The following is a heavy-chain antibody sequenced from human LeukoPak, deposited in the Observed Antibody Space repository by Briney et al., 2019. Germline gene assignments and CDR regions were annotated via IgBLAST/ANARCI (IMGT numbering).Heavy chain of an antibody. CDR2: IYYSGST. V-gene: IGHV4-30-4*08. Sequence: SQTLSLTCTVSGGSISSGDYYWSWIRQPPGRGLEWIGYIYYSGSTYYNPSLKSRVTISVDTSKNQFSLKLSSVTAADTAVYYCAREGGSYYFDYWGQRTLVTVSS. D-gene: IGHD1-26*01. CDR3: AREGGSYYFDY. J-gene: IGHJ4*02. CDR1: GGSISSGDYY.